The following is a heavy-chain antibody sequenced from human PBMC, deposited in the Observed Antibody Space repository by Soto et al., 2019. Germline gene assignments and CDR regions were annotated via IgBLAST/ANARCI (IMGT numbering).Heavy chain of an antibody. D-gene: IGHD3-9*01. V-gene: IGHV3-49*03. CDR2: IRSKAYGGTT. J-gene: IGHJ3*02. Sequence: GGSLRLSCTASGFTFGDYAMSWFRQAPGKGLEWVGFIRSKAYGGTTEYAASVKGRFTISRDDSKSIAYLQMNSLKTEDTAVYYCTRDRPNYYDILTGPTNDAFDIWGQGTMVTVS. CDR3: TRDRPNYYDILTGPTNDAFDI. CDR1: GFTFGDYA.